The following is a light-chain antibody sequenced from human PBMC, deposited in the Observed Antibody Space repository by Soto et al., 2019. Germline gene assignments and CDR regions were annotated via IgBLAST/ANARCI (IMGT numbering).Light chain of an antibody. Sequence: ESVWTHTPGTLSLSLGERATLSCSASQSVSNNYLAWYQQKPGRAPRLLIDGASSRATGIPDRFSGSGSGTDFTLTISRLEPEDLAVYYSQPSGSRVPFAQGAKVDI. CDR1: QSVSNNY. CDR2: GAS. J-gene: IGKJ1*01. V-gene: IGKV3-20*01. CDR3: QPSGSRVP.